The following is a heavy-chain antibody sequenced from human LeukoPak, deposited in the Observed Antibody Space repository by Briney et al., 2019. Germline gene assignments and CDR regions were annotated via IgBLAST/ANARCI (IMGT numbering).Heavy chain of an antibody. D-gene: IGHD6-13*01. CDR2: TIPLFNTA. J-gene: IGHJ4*02. V-gene: IGHV1-69*13. Sequence: SVKVSCKASGYTFNNYGINWVRQAPGQGLEWMGGTIPLFNTANYAQKFQGRVTITADEPTSTAYMELSTLISEDTAVYYCARETRKNAAGGTDFFDYWGQGTLVTVSS. CDR3: ARETRKNAAGGTDFFDY. CDR1: GYTFNNYG.